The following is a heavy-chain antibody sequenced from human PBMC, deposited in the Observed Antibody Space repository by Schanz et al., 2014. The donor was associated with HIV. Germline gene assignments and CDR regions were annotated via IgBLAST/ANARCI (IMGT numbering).Heavy chain of an antibody. CDR3: TRGRFLERGGMDV. Sequence: EVQLLESGGGLVQPGGSLRLSCAASGFTFSSYAMSWVRQAPGKGLEWVSAISGSGGSTYYADSVKGRFMISRDNSNNTLYLQMNSLRAEDTAVYFCTRGRFLERGGMDVWGQGTAVTVSS. V-gene: IGHV3-23*01. J-gene: IGHJ6*02. CDR2: ISGSGGST. CDR1: GFTFSSYA. D-gene: IGHD3-3*01.